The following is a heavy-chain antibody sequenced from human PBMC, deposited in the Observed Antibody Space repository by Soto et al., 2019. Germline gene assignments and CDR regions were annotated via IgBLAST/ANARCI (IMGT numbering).Heavy chain of an antibody. CDR3: AKDLYDSSGYYNFDY. J-gene: IGHJ4*02. CDR2: ISYDGSNK. D-gene: IGHD3-22*01. V-gene: IGHV3-30*18. Sequence: QVQLVESGGGVVQPGRSLRLSCAASGFTFSSYGMHWVRQAPGKGLEWVAVISYDGSNKYYADSVKGRFTISGDNSKNTLYLQMNSLRAEDTAVYYCAKDLYDSSGYYNFDYWGQGTLVTVSS. CDR1: GFTFSSYG.